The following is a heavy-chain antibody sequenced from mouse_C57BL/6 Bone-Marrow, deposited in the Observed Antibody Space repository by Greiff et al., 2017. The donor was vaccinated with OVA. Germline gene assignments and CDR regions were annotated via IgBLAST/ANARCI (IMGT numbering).Heavy chain of an antibody. Sequence: QVQLQQPGAELVKPGASVKLSCKASGYTFTSYWMHWVKQRPGQGLEWIGEIDPYDSYTNYNPKFKGKATLTVDKSSSTAYMQLSSLTSEDSAVYDCARDYSGRWFAYWGQGTLVTVSA. V-gene: IGHV1-69*02. CDR1: GYTFTSYW. J-gene: IGHJ3*01. CDR3: ARDYSGRWFAY. D-gene: IGHD1-1*01. CDR2: IDPYDSYT.